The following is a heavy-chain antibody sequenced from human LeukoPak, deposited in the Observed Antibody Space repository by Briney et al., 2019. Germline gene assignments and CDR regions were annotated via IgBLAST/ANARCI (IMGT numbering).Heavy chain of an antibody. Sequence: GASVKVSCKASGYTFTSYYMHWARQAPGQGLEWMGIINPSGGSTSYAQKFQGRVTMTRDTSTSTVYMELSSLRSEDTAVYYCARGSTIYDFWSGPTNWFDPWGQGALVTVSS. J-gene: IGHJ5*02. CDR1: GYTFTSYY. V-gene: IGHV1-46*01. CDR3: ARGSTIYDFWSGPTNWFDP. CDR2: INPSGGST. D-gene: IGHD3-3*01.